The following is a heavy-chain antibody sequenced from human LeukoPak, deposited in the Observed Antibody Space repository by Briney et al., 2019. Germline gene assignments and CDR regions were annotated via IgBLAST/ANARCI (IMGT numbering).Heavy chain of an antibody. CDR2: IRGDGSVT. D-gene: IGHD3/OR15-3a*01. J-gene: IGHJ5*02. CDR1: GFTFSNYW. V-gene: IGHV3-74*01. Sequence: GGSLRLSCEAPGFTFSNYWMHWVRQAPGKGLEWVSRIRGDGSVTTYADSVKGRFTVSRDNAKNTLYLQMSSLRDEDTAVYYCTRTDWFDVWGQGTLVTVSS. CDR3: TRTDWFDV.